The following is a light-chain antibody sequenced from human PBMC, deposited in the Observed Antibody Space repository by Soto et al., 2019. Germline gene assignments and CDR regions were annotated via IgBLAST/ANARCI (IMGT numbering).Light chain of an antibody. V-gene: IGLV2-18*02. J-gene: IGLJ1*01. CDR1: SSDVGSFNR. CDR3: SSYTSSSTYV. Sequence: ALTQPPSVSGSPGQSVTISCAGTSSDVGSFNRVSWYQQPPGTAPKLMIFEVTNRPSGVPDRFSGSKSDNTASLTISGLQAEDEADYYCSSYTSSSTYVFGTGTKVTVL. CDR2: EVT.